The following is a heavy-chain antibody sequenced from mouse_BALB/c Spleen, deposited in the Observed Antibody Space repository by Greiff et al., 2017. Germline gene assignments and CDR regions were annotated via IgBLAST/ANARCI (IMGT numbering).Heavy chain of an antibody. CDR1: GYTFTSYW. Sequence: QVQLQQSGAELAKPGASVKMSCKASGYTFTSYWMHWVKQRPGQGLEWIGYINPSTGYTEYNQKFKDKATLTADKSSSTAYMQLSSLTSEDSAVYYCAIYYGNTYYYAMDYWGQGTSVTVSS. V-gene: IGHV1-7*01. D-gene: IGHD2-1*01. CDR2: INPSTGYT. CDR3: AIYYGNTYYYAMDY. J-gene: IGHJ4*01.